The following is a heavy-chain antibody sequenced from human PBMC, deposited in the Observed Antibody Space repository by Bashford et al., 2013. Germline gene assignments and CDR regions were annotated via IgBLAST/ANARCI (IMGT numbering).Heavy chain of an antibody. V-gene: IGHV1-46*01. CDR2: INPSGGST. D-gene: IGHD5-12*01. J-gene: IGHJ4*02. Sequence: WVRQAPGQGLEWMGIINPSGGSTNYAQKFQGRVTVTRDTSTSTVYMEVSGLRSEDTAVYFCARTFTQKWPIDYWGQGTQVTVSS. CDR3: ARTFTQKWPIDY.